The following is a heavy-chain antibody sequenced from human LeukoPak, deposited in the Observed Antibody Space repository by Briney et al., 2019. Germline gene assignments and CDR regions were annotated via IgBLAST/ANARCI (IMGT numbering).Heavy chain of an antibody. CDR2: ISSSSSTI. V-gene: IGHV3-48*02. J-gene: IGHJ6*02. CDR1: GFTFSSYS. CDR3: ASLYGSGSYVAYYYGMDV. D-gene: IGHD3-10*01. Sequence: GGSLRLSCAASGFTFSSYSMNWVRQAPGKGLEWVSYISSSSSTIYYADSVKGRFTISRDNAKNSLYLQMNSPRDEDTAVYYCASLYGSGSYVAYYYGMDVWGQGTTVTVSS.